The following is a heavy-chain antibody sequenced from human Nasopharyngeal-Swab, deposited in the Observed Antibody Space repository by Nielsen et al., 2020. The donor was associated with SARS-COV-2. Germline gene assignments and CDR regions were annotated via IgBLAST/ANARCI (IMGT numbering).Heavy chain of an antibody. CDR1: GASFSVYD. J-gene: IGHJ4*02. Sequence: SETLSLTCAVYGASFSVYDWSWIRQPPGKGLEWIGSIYYTGTTYYNPSLRSRVTVSVDTSQNQFSLKLTSVTAADTAVYYCAREVGGDGYHEYWGQGSLVTVSS. D-gene: IGHD5-24*01. CDR3: AREVGGDGYHEY. V-gene: IGHV4-34*11. CDR2: IYYTGTT.